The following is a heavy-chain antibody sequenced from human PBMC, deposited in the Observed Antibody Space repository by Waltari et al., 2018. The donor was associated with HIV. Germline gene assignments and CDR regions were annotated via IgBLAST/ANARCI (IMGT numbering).Heavy chain of an antibody. CDR1: GGTFSNSA. D-gene: IGHD5-18*01. CDR2: LIPIFGSP. Sequence: QVQPVQSGAEVKKPGSSVKVSCKASGGTFSNSAINWVRQAPGQGLEWMGGLIPIFGSPNYAQKVQGRVTITADESTSTVYMKLSSLRSEDTAVYYCASASRDTAMGAFDIWGQGTMVTVSS. V-gene: IGHV1-69*01. CDR3: ASASRDTAMGAFDI. J-gene: IGHJ3*02.